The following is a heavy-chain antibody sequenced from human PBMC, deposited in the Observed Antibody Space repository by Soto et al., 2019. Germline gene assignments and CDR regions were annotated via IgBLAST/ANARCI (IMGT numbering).Heavy chain of an antibody. CDR3: ARDSGVVPAASGTHYYYYGMDV. Sequence: ASVKVSCKASGYTFTSYGISWVRQAPGQGLEWMGWISAYNGNTNYAQKLQGRVTMTTDTSTSTAYRELRSLRSDDTAVYYCARDSGVVPAASGTHYYYYGMDVWGQGTTVTVSS. V-gene: IGHV1-18*04. CDR2: ISAYNGNT. D-gene: IGHD2-2*01. CDR1: GYTFTSYG. J-gene: IGHJ6*02.